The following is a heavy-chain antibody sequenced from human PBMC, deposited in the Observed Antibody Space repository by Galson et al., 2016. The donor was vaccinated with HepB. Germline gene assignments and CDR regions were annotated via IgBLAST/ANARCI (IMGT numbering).Heavy chain of an antibody. V-gene: IGHV3-30*03. CDR3: ARDRDVEGSYYVLDF. D-gene: IGHD1-26*01. J-gene: IGHJ4*02. Sequence: SLRLSCAASGFTFNSFAIHWVRQAPGKGLEWVAYISYDGYNKYYGDSVKGRFTVSRDNSKNTLYLQMDSLRGEDTAVYHCARDRDVEGSYYVLDFWGQGTLVAVSS. CDR2: ISYDGYNK. CDR1: GFTFNSFA.